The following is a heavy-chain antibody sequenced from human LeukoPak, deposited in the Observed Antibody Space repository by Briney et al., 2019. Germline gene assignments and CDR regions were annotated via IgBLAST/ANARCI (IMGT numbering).Heavy chain of an antibody. Sequence: SVKVSCKVSGGSFTSYAVNWVRQAPGQGLEWMGGIIPVFETPNYPQNFQGRVSITADESTGTVYMELSSLRSEDTALYYCAREMVGRAIMGAFDIWGQGTMVTVSS. CDR3: AREMVGRAIMGAFDI. CDR1: GGSFTSYA. V-gene: IGHV1-69*13. D-gene: IGHD2-8*01. CDR2: IIPVFETP. J-gene: IGHJ3*02.